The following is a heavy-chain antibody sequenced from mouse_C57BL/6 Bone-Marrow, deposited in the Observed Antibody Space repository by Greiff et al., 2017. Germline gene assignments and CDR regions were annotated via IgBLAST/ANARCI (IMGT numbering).Heavy chain of an antibody. J-gene: IGHJ3*01. CDR1: GYTFTSYW. Sequence: QVQLQQPGAELVKPGASVKLSCKASGYTFTSYWMQWVKQRPGQGLEWIGEIDPSDSYTNYNQKFKGKATLTVDTSSSTAYMQLSSLTSEDSAVYYCALTMIKGFAYWGQGTLVTVSA. D-gene: IGHD2-4*01. CDR2: IDPSDSYT. V-gene: IGHV1-50*01. CDR3: ALTMIKGFAY.